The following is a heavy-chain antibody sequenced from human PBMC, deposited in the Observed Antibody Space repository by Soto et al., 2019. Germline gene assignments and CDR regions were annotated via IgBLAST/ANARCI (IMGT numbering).Heavy chain of an antibody. CDR2: ISSSGSTI. CDR3: ARDVGGYSYGNYYYYGMDV. V-gene: IGHV3-11*01. Sequence: GGSLRLSCAASGFTFSDYYMSWIRQGPGKGLEWVSYISSSGSTIYYADSVKGRFTISRDNAKNSLYLQMNSLRAEDTAVYYCARDVGGYSYGNYYYYGMDVWGQGTTVTVSS. D-gene: IGHD5-18*01. CDR1: GFTFSDYY. J-gene: IGHJ6*02.